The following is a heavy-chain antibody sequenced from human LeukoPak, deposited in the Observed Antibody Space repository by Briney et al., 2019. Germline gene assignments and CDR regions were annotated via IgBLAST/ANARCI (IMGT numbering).Heavy chain of an antibody. CDR3: ARPITIFGVVKVGMDV. CDR1: GYTFTSYD. D-gene: IGHD3-3*01. CDR2: MNPNSGNT. Sequence: PGASVKVSCKASGYTFTSYDINWVRQATGQGLEWMGWMNPNSGNTGYAQKFQGRVTMTRNTSISTAYMELSSLRSEDTAVYYCARPITIFGVVKVGMDVWGQGTTVTVS. J-gene: IGHJ6*02. V-gene: IGHV1-8*01.